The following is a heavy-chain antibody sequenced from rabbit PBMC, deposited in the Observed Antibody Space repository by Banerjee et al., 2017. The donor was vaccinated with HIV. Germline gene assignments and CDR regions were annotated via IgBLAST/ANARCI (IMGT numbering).Heavy chain of an antibody. CDR3: ARGGAGSSYYTTYFNL. Sequence: QEQLVESGGGLVQPGGSLKLSCKGSGFDFSSYGVSWVRQAPGKGPEWIACIYNGDGSTYYASWVNGRFTISRSTSLTTVTLQMTSLTAADTATYFCARGGAGSSYYTTYFNLWGPGTLVTVS. CDR1: GFDFSSYG. J-gene: IGHJ4*01. D-gene: IGHD8-1*01. CDR2: IYNGDGST. V-gene: IGHV1S47*01.